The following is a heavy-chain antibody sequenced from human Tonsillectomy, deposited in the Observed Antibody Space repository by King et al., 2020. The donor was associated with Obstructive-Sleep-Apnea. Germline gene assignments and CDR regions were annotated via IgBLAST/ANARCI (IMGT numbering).Heavy chain of an antibody. CDR1: GGSISIGGSY. J-gene: IGHJ2*01. V-gene: IGHV4-31*03. CDR3: ARDEKVYWYFDL. CDR2: TYYSGST. Sequence: VQLQESGPGLVKPSQTLSLTCTVSGGSISIGGSYWSWIRQHPAKGLEWIGYTYYSGSTYYNPSLKSRVTISVDTSNNQFSLKLSSVTAADTAVYYCARDEKVYWYFDLWGRGTLVTVSS.